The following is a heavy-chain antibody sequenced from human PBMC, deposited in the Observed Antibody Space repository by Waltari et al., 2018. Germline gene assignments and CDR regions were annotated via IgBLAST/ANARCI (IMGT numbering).Heavy chain of an antibody. CDR2: IRVSGRDT. V-gene: IGHV3-23*01. Sequence: EGQLLESGGGLVQPGGSLRLSCAASGFTITTYAMTWVRQVPGKGLEWVAGIRVSGRDTYYADSVGGRFTISRDNSRNTLYLQMNSLRADDTAVYYCAQWRVPYYLDYWGQGTLVTVSS. J-gene: IGHJ4*02. D-gene: IGHD3-16*01. CDR3: AQWRVPYYLDY. CDR1: GFTITTYA.